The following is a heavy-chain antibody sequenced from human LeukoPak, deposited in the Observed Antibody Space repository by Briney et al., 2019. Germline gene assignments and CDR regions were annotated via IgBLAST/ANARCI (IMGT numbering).Heavy chain of an antibody. J-gene: IGHJ4*02. Sequence: GSLRLSCAASGFTFSSYSMNWVRQAPGKGLEWVSSISSSSSYIYYADSVKGRFTISRDSAKNSLYLQMNSLRAEDTAVYYCARSPLRLQPTGESDYWGQGTLVTVSS. CDR3: ARSPLRLQPTGESDY. D-gene: IGHD4-11*01. CDR1: GFTFSSYS. V-gene: IGHV3-21*01. CDR2: ISSSSSYI.